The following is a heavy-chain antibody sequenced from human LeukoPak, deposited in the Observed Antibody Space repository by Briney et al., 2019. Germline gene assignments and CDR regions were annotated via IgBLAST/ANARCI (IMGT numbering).Heavy chain of an antibody. Sequence: GGSLRLSCAASGFTFSSYEMNWVRQAPGKGLEWVSYISSSGSTIYYADSVKGRFTISRDNAKNSLYLQMNSLRAEDTAVYYCARKGGATTYGYYYYYMDAWGKGTTVTISS. CDR2: ISSSGSTI. CDR3: ARKGGATTYGYYYYYMDA. D-gene: IGHD1-26*01. J-gene: IGHJ6*03. V-gene: IGHV3-48*03. CDR1: GFTFSSYE.